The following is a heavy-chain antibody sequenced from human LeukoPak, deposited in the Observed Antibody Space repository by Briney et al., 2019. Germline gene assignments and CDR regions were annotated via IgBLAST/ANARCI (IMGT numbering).Heavy chain of an antibody. J-gene: IGHJ3*02. D-gene: IGHD3-22*01. CDR1: GGSFSGYY. V-gene: IGHV4-34*01. CDR2: INHSGST. Sequence: SETLSLTCAVYGGSFSGYYWSWIRQPPGKGLEWIGEINHSGSTYYNPSLKSRVTISVDTSKNQFSLKLSSVTAADTAVYYCARVVTMIVVVAGAFDIWGQGTMVTVSS. CDR3: ARVVTMIVVVAGAFDI.